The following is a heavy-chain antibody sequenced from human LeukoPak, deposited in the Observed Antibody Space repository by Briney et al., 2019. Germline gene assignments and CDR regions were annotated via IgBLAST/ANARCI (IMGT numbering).Heavy chain of an antibody. CDR2: INHSGST. CDR3: ARGTQWLALYYGMDV. Sequence: PSETLSLTCAVYGGSFSGYYWSWIRQPPGKGLEWIGEINHSGSTNYSPSLKSRVTISVDTSKNQFSLKLSSVTAADTAVYYCARGTQWLALYYGMDVWGQGTTVTVSS. CDR1: GGSFSGYY. V-gene: IGHV4-34*01. D-gene: IGHD6-19*01. J-gene: IGHJ6*02.